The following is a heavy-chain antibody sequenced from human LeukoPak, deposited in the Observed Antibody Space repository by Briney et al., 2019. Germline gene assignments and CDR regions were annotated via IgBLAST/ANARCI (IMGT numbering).Heavy chain of an antibody. Sequence: GSLKISCKGSGYSFTSYWIGLVRQMPGQGLGWMGIIYPGDSDTRYSQSFPGQVTISADKSISTAYLQWSSLKASDTAMYYCARQDGRRTIPAFDIWGQGTMVTVSS. D-gene: IGHD3-3*01. CDR3: ARQDGRRTIPAFDI. CDR1: GYSFTSYW. V-gene: IGHV5-51*01. CDR2: IYPGDSDT. J-gene: IGHJ3*02.